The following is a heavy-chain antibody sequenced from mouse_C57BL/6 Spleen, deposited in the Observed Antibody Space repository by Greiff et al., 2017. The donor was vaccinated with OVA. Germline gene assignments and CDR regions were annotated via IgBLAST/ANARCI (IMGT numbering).Heavy chain of an antibody. J-gene: IGHJ3*01. CDR2: INPYNGGT. CDR1: GYTFTDYY. D-gene: IGHD2-14*01. Sequence: VQLQQSGPVLVKPGASVKMSCKASGYTFTDYYMNWVKQSHGKSLEWIGVINPYNGGTSYNQKFKGKATLTVDKSSSTAYMELNSLTSEDSAVYYCASGDRSFAYWGQGTLVTVSA. V-gene: IGHV1-19*01. CDR3: ASGDRSFAY.